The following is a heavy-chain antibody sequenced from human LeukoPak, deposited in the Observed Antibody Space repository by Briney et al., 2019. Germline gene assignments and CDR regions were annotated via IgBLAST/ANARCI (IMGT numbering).Heavy chain of an antibody. CDR1: GISLSTYY. D-gene: IGHD4/OR15-4a*01. CDR3: ARDSWDYIAMDV. J-gene: IGHJ6*02. Sequence: PSQTLSLTCTVSGISLSTYYWSWVRQPPGKGLEWIGYVHHTGSADYNPSLKSRVTISLDMSKGQFSLKLTSATAADTAVYYCARDSWDYIAMDVWGPGTTVTVSS. V-gene: IGHV4-59*01. CDR2: VHHTGSA.